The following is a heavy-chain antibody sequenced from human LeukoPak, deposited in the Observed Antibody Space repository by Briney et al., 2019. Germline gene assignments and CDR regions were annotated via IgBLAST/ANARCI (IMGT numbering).Heavy chain of an antibody. CDR3: ARNGYSGYDGVPYYFDY. V-gene: IGHV3-30-3*01. CDR2: ISYDGSNK. J-gene: IGHJ4*02. CDR1: GFTFSSYA. Sequence: GGSLRLSCAASGFTFSSYAMHWVRQAPGKGLGWVAVISYDGSNKYYADSVKGRFTISRDNSKNTLYLQMNSLRAEDTAVYYCARNGYSGYDGVPYYFDYWGQGTLVTVSS. D-gene: IGHD5-12*01.